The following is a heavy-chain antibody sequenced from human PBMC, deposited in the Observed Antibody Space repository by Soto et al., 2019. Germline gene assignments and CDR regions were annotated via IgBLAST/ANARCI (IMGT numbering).Heavy chain of an antibody. D-gene: IGHD5-18*01. CDR3: AREKDTAMVTPTGGMDV. J-gene: IGHJ6*04. V-gene: IGHV4-59*01. CDR2: IYYSGST. Sequence: QVQLQESGPGLVKPSETLSLTCTVSGGSISSYYWSWIRQPPGKGLEWIGYIYYSGSTNYNPSLKSRVTLSVDTSKNQFSLKLSSVTAADTAVYYCAREKDTAMVTPTGGMDVWGKGTTVTVYS. CDR1: GGSISSYY.